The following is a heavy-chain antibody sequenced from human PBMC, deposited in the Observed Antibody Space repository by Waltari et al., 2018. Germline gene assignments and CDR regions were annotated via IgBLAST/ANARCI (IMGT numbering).Heavy chain of an antibody. Sequence: QVQLQESGPGLVKPSQTLSLTCTVSGGSISSGDYYWSWIRQPPGKGLEWIGYIYYSGSTYYNPSRKSRVTRAVDTSKNQFSLQLSSVTAADTAVYYCARDHHCSSTSCYDYYYGMDVWGQGTTVTVSS. D-gene: IGHD2-2*01. CDR3: ARDHHCSSTSCYDYYYGMDV. V-gene: IGHV4-30-4*08. CDR2: IYYSGST. J-gene: IGHJ6*02. CDR1: GGSISSGDYY.